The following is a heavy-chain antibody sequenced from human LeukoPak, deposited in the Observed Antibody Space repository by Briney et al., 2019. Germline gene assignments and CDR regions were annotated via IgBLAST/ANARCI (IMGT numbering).Heavy chain of an antibody. CDR2: ICSGGDT. V-gene: IGHV3-66*01. CDR1: GFTFSSYS. Sequence: GGSLRLSCAASGFTFSSYSMNWVRQAPGKGLEWVSLICSGGDTYYADSVKGRFTISRDNSKNTLYLQMDSLRAEDTAVYHCARAALQFDNTGRGCWGRGTLVTVSS. CDR3: ARAALQFDNTGRGC. D-gene: IGHD3-22*01. J-gene: IGHJ4*02.